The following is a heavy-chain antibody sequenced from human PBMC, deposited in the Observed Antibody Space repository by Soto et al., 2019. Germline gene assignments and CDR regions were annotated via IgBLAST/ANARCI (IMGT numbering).Heavy chain of an antibody. CDR2: IWYDGSNK. V-gene: IGHV3-33*01. Sequence: QVQLVESGGGVVQPGRSLRLSCAASGFTFSSYGMHWVRQAPGKGLEWVAVIWYDGSNKYYADSVKGRFTISRDNSKNTLYLQMNSLRAEDTAVYYCARGASPSPYYYDSSGFNYWGQGTLVTVSS. D-gene: IGHD3-22*01. J-gene: IGHJ4*02. CDR3: ARGASPSPYYYDSSGFNY. CDR1: GFTFSSYG.